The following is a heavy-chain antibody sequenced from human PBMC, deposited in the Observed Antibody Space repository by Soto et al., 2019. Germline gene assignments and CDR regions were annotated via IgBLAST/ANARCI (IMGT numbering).Heavy chain of an antibody. V-gene: IGHV4-4*07. J-gene: IGHJ4*02. Sequence: QVQLQESGPGLVKPSETLSLTCTVSGGSISGYSWSWIRQSAGKGLEWMGRIYTSGSTNYNPSLKSRVTMSVDTSKNQLSLKVTSVTAADTAVYYCAAERWDLPYLFDSWGQGTLVTVSS. CDR2: IYTSGST. D-gene: IGHD1-26*01. CDR1: GGSISGYS. CDR3: AAERWDLPYLFDS.